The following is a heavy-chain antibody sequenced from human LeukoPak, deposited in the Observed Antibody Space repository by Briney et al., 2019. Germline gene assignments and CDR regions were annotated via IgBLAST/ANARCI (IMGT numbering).Heavy chain of an antibody. V-gene: IGHV4-39*01. J-gene: IGHJ6*03. CDR1: GGSISSGGYY. D-gene: IGHD6-6*01. Sequence: SETLSLTCTVSGGSISSGGYYWGWIRQPPGKGLEWIGNIYYSGSAYYNPSLKSRVTISVNTSKNQFSLKLSSVTAADTAVYYCARRSAIDYYIDVWGRGTTVTVSS. CDR2: IYYSGSA. CDR3: ARRSAIDYYIDV.